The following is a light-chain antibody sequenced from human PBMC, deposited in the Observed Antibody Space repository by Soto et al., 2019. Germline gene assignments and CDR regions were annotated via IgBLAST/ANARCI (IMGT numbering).Light chain of an antibody. V-gene: IGLV2-8*01. CDR3: SSYAGSNNWV. CDR2: EVS. J-gene: IGLJ3*02. Sequence: QSVLTQPPSASGSPGQSVTISCTGTSSDVGDYNYVSWYQQYPGKAPKLMIYEVSTRPSGIPDRFSGSKSGNTASLTVSGLQAEDEADYYCSSYAGSNNWVFGGGTKLTVL. CDR1: SSDVGDYNY.